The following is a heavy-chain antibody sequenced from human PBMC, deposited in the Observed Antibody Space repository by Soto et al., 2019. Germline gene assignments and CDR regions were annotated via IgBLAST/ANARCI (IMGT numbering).Heavy chain of an antibody. V-gene: IGHV3-66*01. J-gene: IGHJ4*02. CDR3: TKNLNVRSGGSCCVDS. Sequence: SGGSLRLSCAASGFTVSSNYMSWVRQAPGKGLEWVSLIYSGGSTDYADSVKGRFTISRDDSKNTLYLQMNNLRAEDTAVYYCTKNLNVRSGGSCCVDSWGQGTLVTVSS. CDR2: IYSGGST. D-gene: IGHD2-15*01. CDR1: GFTVSSNY.